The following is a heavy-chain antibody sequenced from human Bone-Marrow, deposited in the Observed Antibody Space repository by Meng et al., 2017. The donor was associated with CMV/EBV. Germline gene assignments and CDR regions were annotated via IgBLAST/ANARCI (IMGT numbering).Heavy chain of an antibody. J-gene: IGHJ5*02. CDR2: IYSRGST. D-gene: IGHD6-13*01. CDR3: ARQRPLYSSSKVGWFDP. V-gene: IGHV4-39*07. CDR1: SGSISGSPYF. Sequence: ESLKISCTVSSGSISGSPYFWGWIRHPPGKRLEWIGNIYSRGSTYYNPSLKSRVTMSVDTSKNQFSLKLSSVTAADTAVYYYARQRPLYSSSKVGWFDPWGQGTLVTVSS.